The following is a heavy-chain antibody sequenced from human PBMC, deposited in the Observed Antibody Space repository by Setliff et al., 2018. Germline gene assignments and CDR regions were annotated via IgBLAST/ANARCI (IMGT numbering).Heavy chain of an antibody. Sequence: SVKVSCKASGGIFNSFSITWVRQAPGQGLEWMGRIIPLFETTSYVEKFQGRVTITADKSTSTAYMELSRLTSEGTAVYYCALEYSNSSPTVYYYMDVWGKGTTVTVSS. V-gene: IGHV1-69*06. J-gene: IGHJ6*03. CDR2: IIPLFETT. CDR3: ALEYSNSSPTVYYYMDV. CDR1: GGIFNSFS. D-gene: IGHD6-6*01.